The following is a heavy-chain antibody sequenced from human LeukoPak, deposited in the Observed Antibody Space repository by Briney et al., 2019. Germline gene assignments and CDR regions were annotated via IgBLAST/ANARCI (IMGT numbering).Heavy chain of an antibody. Sequence: GGSLRLSCAASGFTFSSYAMSWVRQAPGKGLEWVSAISGSGGSTYYADSVKGRFTISRDNPKNTLYLQMNSLRAEDTAVYYCAKRKYYGDYAATFDYWGQGTLVTDPS. CDR1: GFTFSSYA. CDR2: ISGSGGST. J-gene: IGHJ4*02. CDR3: AKRKYYGDYAATFDY. V-gene: IGHV3-23*01. D-gene: IGHD4-17*01.